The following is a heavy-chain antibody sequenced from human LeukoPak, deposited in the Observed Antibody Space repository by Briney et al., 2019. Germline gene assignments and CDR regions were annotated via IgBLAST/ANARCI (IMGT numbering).Heavy chain of an antibody. J-gene: IGHJ5*02. D-gene: IGHD6-13*01. CDR1: GFPFSSYE. CDR2: ISGSSGNI. Sequence: SGGSLRLSCAASGFPFSSYEMPWLRQAPGKGLEWVAHISGSSGNILYSDAVRGRFSVSRDNANNVLYLQMSSLRVEDTAVYYCAREKIPALVFDPWGQGTLVAVSP. V-gene: IGHV3-48*03. CDR3: AREKIPALVFDP.